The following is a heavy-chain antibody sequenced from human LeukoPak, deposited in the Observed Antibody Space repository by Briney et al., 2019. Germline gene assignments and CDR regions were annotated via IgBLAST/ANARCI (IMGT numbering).Heavy chain of an antibody. J-gene: IGHJ6*03. CDR2: INCNGGST. D-gene: IGHD3-10*01. V-gene: IGHV3-20*04. CDR3: AKVGVVFRDYASGRSYYYYYMDV. CDR1: GFTFDDYG. Sequence: PGGSLGLSCAASGFTFDDYGMSWVRQAPGKGLEWVSGINCNGGSTGYADSVKGRFTISRDNAKNSLYLQMNSLRAEDTALYYCAKVGVVFRDYASGRSYYYYYMDVWGKGTTVTISS.